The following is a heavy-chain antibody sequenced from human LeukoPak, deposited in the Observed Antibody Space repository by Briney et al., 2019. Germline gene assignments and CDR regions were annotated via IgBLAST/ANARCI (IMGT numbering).Heavy chain of an antibody. Sequence: PSETLSLTCAVSGVSIRGNGYYWGWVRQAPWKGLEWIGSIYYDGSTYYNPSLKSRVTISVDTPKNYFSLKLSSVTAADTAVYYCASSVWWPYYFDYWGQGTLVTVSS. CDR2: IYYDGST. CDR1: GVSIRGNGYY. V-gene: IGHV4-39*02. J-gene: IGHJ4*02. CDR3: ASSVWWPYYFDY. D-gene: IGHD4/OR15-4a*01.